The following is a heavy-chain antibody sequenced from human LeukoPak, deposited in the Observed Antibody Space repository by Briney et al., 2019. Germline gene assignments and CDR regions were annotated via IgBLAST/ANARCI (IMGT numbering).Heavy chain of an antibody. CDR1: RYTFTGYY. D-gene: IGHD6-13*01. Sequence: ASVKVSCKASRYTFTGYYMHWVRQAPRHGLEWMGWINPNSGDTDYSQKFQGRVTMTRDTSISTTYMELSRLASDDTAIYYCARDRTASWYGGEDYWGQGTLVTVSS. V-gene: IGHV1-2*02. J-gene: IGHJ4*02. CDR3: ARDRTASWYGGEDY. CDR2: INPNSGDT.